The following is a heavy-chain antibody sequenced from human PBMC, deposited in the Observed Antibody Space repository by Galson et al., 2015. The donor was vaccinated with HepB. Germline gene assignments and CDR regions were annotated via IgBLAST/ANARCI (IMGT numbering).Heavy chain of an antibody. V-gene: IGHV3-23*01. CDR1: GFSFTRYA. D-gene: IGHD2-15*01. Sequence: SLRLSCAASGFSFTRYAMTWVRQAPGKGLEWVSSITSSGGNSYYTDSVKGRFTVSRDNSKNTLLLQLNSLRAEDTAMYFCAKDGIMVDNNPYHFHYWGQGTLVTVSS. CDR3: AKDGIMVDNNPYHFHY. CDR2: ITSSGGNS. J-gene: IGHJ4*02.